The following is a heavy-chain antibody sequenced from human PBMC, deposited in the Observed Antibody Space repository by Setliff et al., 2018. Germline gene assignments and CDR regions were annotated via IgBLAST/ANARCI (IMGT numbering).Heavy chain of an antibody. CDR3: AKHGAYNDFLTGYNFYYDMDV. D-gene: IGHD3-9*01. CDR2: ISSTITST. J-gene: IGHJ6*02. V-gene: IGHV3-23*01. CDR1: GYTSSSYA. Sequence: QPGGSLRLSCAASGYTSSSYAMTWVRQAPGKGLEWVSAISSTITSTYYADSVKGRFTISRDNSKNTLYLQMNSLRAEDTAVYYCAKHGAYNDFLTGYNFYYDMDVWGQGTTVTVS.